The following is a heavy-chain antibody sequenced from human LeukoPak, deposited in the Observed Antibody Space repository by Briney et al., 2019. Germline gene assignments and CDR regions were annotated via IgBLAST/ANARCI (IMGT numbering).Heavy chain of an antibody. CDR2: ISWNSGSI. Sequence: GGSLRLSCAGSGFIFNNYAMHWVRQPPGKGLEWVSGISWNSGSIDYADSVKGRFTISRDNAKNSLYLQMNSLRVEDTAVYYCARENLAAAADYWGQGTVVTVSS. D-gene: IGHD6-25*01. CDR3: ARENLAAAADY. CDR1: GFIFNNYA. V-gene: IGHV3-9*01. J-gene: IGHJ4*02.